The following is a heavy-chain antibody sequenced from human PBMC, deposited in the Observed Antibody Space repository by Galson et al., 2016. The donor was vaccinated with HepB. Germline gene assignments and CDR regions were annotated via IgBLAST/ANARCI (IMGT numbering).Heavy chain of an antibody. D-gene: IGHD3-10*01. J-gene: IGHJ4*02. CDR2: ISSSGNTI. V-gene: IGHV3-48*03. Sequence: LRLSCAASGFTFSNFEMNWVRQAPGKGLEWLSYISSSGNTIYYADSIWGRFTISRDNAKKSLFLQMNSLRVEDTAVYYCARVSPPYYYGSGIFDYWGQGTLVIVSS. CDR1: GFTFSNFE. CDR3: ARVSPPYYYGSGIFDY.